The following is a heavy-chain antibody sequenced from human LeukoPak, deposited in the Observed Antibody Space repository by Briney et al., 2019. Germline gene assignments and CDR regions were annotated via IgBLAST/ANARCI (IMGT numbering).Heavy chain of an antibody. Sequence: ASVKVSCKASGYTFTGYGIAWVRQAPGEGLELVGWIAAYNGDTNYAQKLQGRVTLTTDTSTSTAYMELRSLRSDDTAVYYCARDGSGVWFDYWGQGTLVTVSS. CDR2: IAAYNGDT. CDR1: GYTFTGYG. CDR3: ARDGSGVWFDY. V-gene: IGHV1-18*01. D-gene: IGHD3-10*01. J-gene: IGHJ4*02.